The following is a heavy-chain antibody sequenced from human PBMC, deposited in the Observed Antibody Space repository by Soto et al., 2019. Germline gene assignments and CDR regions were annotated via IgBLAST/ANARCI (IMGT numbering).Heavy chain of an antibody. V-gene: IGHV4-59*01. D-gene: IGHD1-7*01. CDR1: GGSISSFY. CDR2: IYYSGST. J-gene: IGHJ6*03. CDR3: ARESRTTGATIYYYYMDV. Sequence: PSETLSLTCTVSGGSISSFYWSWIRQPPVKGLEWIGYIYYSGSTNYNPSLKSRVTISVDTSKNQFSLKLSSVTAADTAVYYCARESRTTGATIYYYYMDVWGKGTTVTVSS.